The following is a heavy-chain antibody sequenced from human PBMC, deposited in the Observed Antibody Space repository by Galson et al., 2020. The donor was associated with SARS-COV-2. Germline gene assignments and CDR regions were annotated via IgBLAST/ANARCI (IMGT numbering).Heavy chain of an antibody. V-gene: IGHV5-51*01. J-gene: IGHJ6*02. Sequence: GESLKISCKGSGYSFTSYWIGWVRQMPGKGLEWMGIIYPGDSDTRYSPSFQGQVTISADTSISTAYLQWSSLKASDTAMYYCARHRGSETHYGSGSYDYYYYGMDVWGQGTTVTVSS. CDR2: IYPGDSDT. CDR3: ARHRGSETHYGSGSYDYYYYGMDV. CDR1: GYSFTSYW. D-gene: IGHD3-10*01.